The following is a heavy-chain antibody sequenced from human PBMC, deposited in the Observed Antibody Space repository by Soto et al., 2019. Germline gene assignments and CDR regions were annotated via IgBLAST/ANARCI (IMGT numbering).Heavy chain of an antibody. CDR3: TKGDSSGYVDPSAGYSTPDH. V-gene: IGHV3-23*01. CDR1: GFVFKDFA. J-gene: IGHJ5*02. CDR2: ITTSDDIT. D-gene: IGHD2-15*01. Sequence: EVQLFESGGGLVEPGASLRLSCAASGFVFKDFAMSWVRQAPGKGLEWVSTITTSDDITYSADSVRGRLTISRDNSAKTLFLQMSSLRGDDTATYYCTKGDSSGYVDPSAGYSTPDHWGQGTLVTVSS.